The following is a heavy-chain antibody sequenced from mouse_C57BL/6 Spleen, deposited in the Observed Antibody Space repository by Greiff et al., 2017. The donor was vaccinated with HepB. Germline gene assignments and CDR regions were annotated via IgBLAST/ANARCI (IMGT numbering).Heavy chain of an antibody. CDR2: ISSGSSTI. CDR1: GFTFSDYG. CDR3: ARRYYDYDEGYAMDY. D-gene: IGHD2-4*01. V-gene: IGHV5-17*01. Sequence: EVHLVESGGGLVKPGGSLKLSCAASGFTFSDYGMHWVRQAPEKGLEWVAYISSGSSTIYYADTVKGRFTISRDNAKNTLFLQMTSLRSEDTAMYYCARRYYDYDEGYAMDYWGQGTSVTVSS. J-gene: IGHJ4*01.